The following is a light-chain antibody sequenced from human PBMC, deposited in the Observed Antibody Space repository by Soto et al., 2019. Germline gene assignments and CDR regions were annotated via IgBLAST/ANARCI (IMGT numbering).Light chain of an antibody. Sequence: EIVLTQSSGTLSLSPGERATLSCRASHTISSSYLAWYQQKPGQAPRLLMYGISRRATGIPDRFSGSGSGTDFTLTITRLEPEDFALYYCHQRQSWPRTFGQGTKVDIK. V-gene: IGKV3-20*01. CDR3: HQRQSWPRT. CDR2: GIS. CDR1: HTISSSY. J-gene: IGKJ1*01.